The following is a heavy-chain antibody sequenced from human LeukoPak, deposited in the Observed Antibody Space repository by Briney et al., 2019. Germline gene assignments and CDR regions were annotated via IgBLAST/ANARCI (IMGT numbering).Heavy chain of an antibody. CDR3: ARGLRGRTGSGSYPLH. J-gene: IGHJ4*02. Sequence: GGSLRLSCAASGFTFSSYDMHWVRQATGKGLEGVSAIVTAGDTYYPGSVKGRFTISRENPKTSLYLQTNSLSAAATAVYYCARGLRGRTGSGSYPLHWGEGTLVTVSS. D-gene: IGHD3-10*01. CDR1: GFTFSSYD. V-gene: IGHV3-13*01. CDR2: IVTAGDT.